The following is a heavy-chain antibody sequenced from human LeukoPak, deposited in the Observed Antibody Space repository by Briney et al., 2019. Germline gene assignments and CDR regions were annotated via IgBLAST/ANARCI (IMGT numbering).Heavy chain of an antibody. CDR2: ISRSGGST. J-gene: IGHJ4*02. CDR1: GFTFSSYA. Sequence: GGSLRLSCAASGFTFSSYAMSWVRQAPGKGLEWVSAISRSGGSTYYADSVKGRFTISRDNSKNTLYLQMNSLRAEDTAVYYCAKDGDYDFWSGYYIPFDYWGQGTLVTVSS. CDR3: AKDGDYDFWSGYYIPFDY. V-gene: IGHV3-23*01. D-gene: IGHD3-3*01.